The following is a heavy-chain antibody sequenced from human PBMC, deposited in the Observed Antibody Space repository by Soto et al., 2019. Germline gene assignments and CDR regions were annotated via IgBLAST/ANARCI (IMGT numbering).Heavy chain of an antibody. V-gene: IGHV4-4*03. CDR1: RGSINISNW. Sequence: PECISLTCAFSRGSINISNWWIWVQKPPGKGLEWIGEIYHSGSTNYNPSLKSRVTISVDKSKNQFSLKLSSVTAADTAVYYCAKGIAAPFRSMDVWGQGITVTV. J-gene: IGHJ6*02. CDR2: IYHSGST. CDR3: AKGIAAPFRSMDV. D-gene: IGHD6-13*01.